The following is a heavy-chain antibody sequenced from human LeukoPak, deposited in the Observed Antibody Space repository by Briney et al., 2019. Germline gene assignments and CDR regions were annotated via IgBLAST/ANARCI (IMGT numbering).Heavy chain of an antibody. CDR1: GFTFSSYV. CDR2: ISSNGGST. CDR3: AREALGSGWYHDAFDI. V-gene: IGHV3-64*01. D-gene: IGHD6-19*01. J-gene: IGHJ3*02. Sequence: GGSPRLSCAASGFTFSSYVMHWGRQAPGKGLEYVSAISSNGGSTYYANSVKGRFTISRDNSKNTLYLQMGSLRAEDMAVYYCAREALGSGWYHDAFDIWGQG.